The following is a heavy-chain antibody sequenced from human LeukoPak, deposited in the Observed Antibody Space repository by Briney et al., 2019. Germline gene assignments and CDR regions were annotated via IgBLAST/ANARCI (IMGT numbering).Heavy chain of an antibody. Sequence: PGRSLRLSCAASGFSFSRHGMHWVRQTPGKGLERVAAIWYDASNKYYEDAVKGRFTISRDNSENTVYLQMNSLRAEDTAVYYCARGSIGDDALDIWGQGTMVTVSS. J-gene: IGHJ3*02. D-gene: IGHD6-6*01. CDR3: ARGSIGDDALDI. CDR2: IWYDASNK. V-gene: IGHV3-33*01. CDR1: GFSFSRHG.